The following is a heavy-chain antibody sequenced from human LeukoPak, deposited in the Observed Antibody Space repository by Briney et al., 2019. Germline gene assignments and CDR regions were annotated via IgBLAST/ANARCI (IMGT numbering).Heavy chain of an antibody. D-gene: IGHD6-19*01. V-gene: IGHV3-23*01. Sequence: GGSLRLSCAASGFTFNSYAMSWIRQAPGKGLEWVSAIRGSGGGTYYADSVKGRFTISRDNSKNTLYLQMNSLRDEDTALYCCAKAGIGVVGYFDYWGQGTLVTVSS. CDR1: GFTFNSYA. J-gene: IGHJ4*02. CDR3: AKAGIGVVGYFDY. CDR2: IRGSGGGT.